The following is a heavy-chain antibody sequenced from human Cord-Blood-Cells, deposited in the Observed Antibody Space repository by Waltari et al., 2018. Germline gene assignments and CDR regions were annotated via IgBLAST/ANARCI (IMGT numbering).Heavy chain of an antibody. Sequence: QVQLVESGGGVVQPGRSLRLSCAASGFTFSSYAMHWVRQAPGKGLEWVAVISYDGSNKYYADSVKGQFTISRDNSKNTLYLQMNSLRAEDTAVYYCVSLGGSYLGGDYWGQGTLVTVSS. D-gene: IGHD1-26*01. CDR1: GFTFSSYA. CDR2: ISYDGSNK. CDR3: VSLGGSYLGGDY. V-gene: IGHV3-30-3*01. J-gene: IGHJ4*02.